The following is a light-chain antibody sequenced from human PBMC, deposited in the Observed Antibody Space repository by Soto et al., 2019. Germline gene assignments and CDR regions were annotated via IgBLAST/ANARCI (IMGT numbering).Light chain of an antibody. CDR3: QQHNGYTIT. CDR2: AAS. J-gene: IGKJ5*01. CDR1: QGISSY. V-gene: IGKV1-9*01. Sequence: IQLTQSPSSLSASVGDRVTTTCRASQGISSYLAWYQQKPGKAPKLLIYAASTLQSGVPSRLRGSGSGTDLTITISSLQTEDFETYYCQQHNGYTITFGQGTRLEIK.